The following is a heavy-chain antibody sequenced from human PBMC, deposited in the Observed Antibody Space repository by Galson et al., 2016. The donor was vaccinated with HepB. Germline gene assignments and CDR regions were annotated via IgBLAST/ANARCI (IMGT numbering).Heavy chain of an antibody. Sequence: SLRLSCAGSGFTFSTYSMNWVRQAPGKGLEWVSSISSNSSDIYYADSVKGRFTISRDNAKNSLYLQMNSLRAEDTAVYYCARDVLDRPRRYYDILTGTRGGDYGTDGWGKGTTLTVPP. CDR3: ARDVLDRPRRYYDILTGTRGGDYGTDG. V-gene: IGHV3-21*01. CDR1: GFTFSTYS. D-gene: IGHD3-9*01. CDR2: ISSNSSDI. J-gene: IGHJ6*04.